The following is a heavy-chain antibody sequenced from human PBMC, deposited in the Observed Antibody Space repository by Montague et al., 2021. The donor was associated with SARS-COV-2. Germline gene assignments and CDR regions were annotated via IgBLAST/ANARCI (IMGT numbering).Heavy chain of an antibody. CDR3: ARWDPQTLTLIGLRGKSASDY. J-gene: IGHJ4*02. CDR2: INHSGTT. CDR1: GVSFSGYY. Sequence: SETLSLTCAVYGVSFSGYYWTWIRQSPGKGLEWIAEINHSGTTNYNFNPSLRSRVTISVDTSKIQFSLKLSSVTAAGTGVYYCARWDPQTLTLIGLRGKSASDYWGQGTLVTVSS. D-gene: IGHD4-23*01. V-gene: IGHV4-34*01.